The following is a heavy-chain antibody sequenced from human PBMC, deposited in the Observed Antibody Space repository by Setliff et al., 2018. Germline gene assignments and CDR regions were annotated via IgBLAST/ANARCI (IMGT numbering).Heavy chain of an antibody. J-gene: IGHJ4*02. CDR3: ARGGAVAHFDY. V-gene: IGHV4-39*07. D-gene: IGHD6-19*01. CDR1: GGSISSSSYY. Sequence: SETLSLTCTVSGGSISSSSYYWGWIRQPPGKGLEWIGSIYYSGSTYYNPSLKSRVTISVDTSKNQFSLKLSSVTAADTAVYYCARGGAVAHFDYWGQGTLVTVSS. CDR2: IYYSGST.